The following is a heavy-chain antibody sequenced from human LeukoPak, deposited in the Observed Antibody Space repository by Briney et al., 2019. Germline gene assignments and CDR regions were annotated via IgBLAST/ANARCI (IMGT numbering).Heavy chain of an antibody. CDR1: GFTFSSYA. CDR2: ISGSGGST. J-gene: IGHJ5*02. CDR3: AKDLLSPGYSSGWRAFDP. Sequence: GGSLRLSCAASGFTFSSYAMSWVHQAPGKGLEWVSAISGSGGSTYYADSVKGRFTISRDNSKNTLYLQMNSLRAEDTAVYYCAKDLLSPGYSSGWRAFDPWGQGTLVTVSS. D-gene: IGHD6-19*01. V-gene: IGHV3-23*01.